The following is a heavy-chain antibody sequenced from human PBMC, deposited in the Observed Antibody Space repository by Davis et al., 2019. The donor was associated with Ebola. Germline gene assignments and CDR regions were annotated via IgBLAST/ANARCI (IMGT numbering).Heavy chain of an antibody. CDR2: IDPSDSYT. V-gene: IGHV5-10-1*01. J-gene: IGHJ5*02. CDR3: ATHPGSTWGGVNWFDP. CDR1: GYNFTNYW. D-gene: IGHD2-2*01. Sequence: GESLKISCKGSGYNFTNYWISWVRQMPGKGLEWMGRIDPSDSYTNYRPSFQGHVTISADKSISTAFLQWSSLKASHTAMYYCATHPGSTWGGVNWFDPWGQGTLVTVSS.